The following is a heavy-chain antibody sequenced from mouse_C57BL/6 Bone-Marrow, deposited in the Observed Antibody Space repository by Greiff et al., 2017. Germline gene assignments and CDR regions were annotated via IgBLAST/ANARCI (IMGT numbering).Heavy chain of an antibody. D-gene: IGHD2-4*01. J-gene: IGHJ1*03. CDR2: IDPENGDT. CDR1: GFNIKDDY. V-gene: IGHV14-4*01. Sequence: EVQGVESGAELVRPGASVKLSCTASGFNIKDDYMHWVKQRPEQGLEWIGWIDPENGDTEYASQFQGKATITADTSSNTAYLQLSSLTSEDTAVYYCTTPYYDYGWDFDVWGTGTTVTVSS. CDR3: TTPYYDYGWDFDV.